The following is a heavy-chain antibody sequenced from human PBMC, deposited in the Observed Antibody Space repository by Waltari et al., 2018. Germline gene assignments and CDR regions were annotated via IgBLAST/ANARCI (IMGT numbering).Heavy chain of an antibody. CDR3: ARVGRLGVYYFDY. Sequence: QVQLQESGHGLVKPSQTLSLTCTVSGGSLSRGGYYWSWLRQHPGKGLEWIGYIYYSGSTYYNPSLKSRVTISVDTSKNQFSLKLSSVTAADTAVYYCARVGRLGVYYFDYWGQGTLVTVSS. V-gene: IGHV4-31*03. D-gene: IGHD2-8*01. J-gene: IGHJ4*02. CDR1: GGSLSRGGYY. CDR2: IYYSGST.